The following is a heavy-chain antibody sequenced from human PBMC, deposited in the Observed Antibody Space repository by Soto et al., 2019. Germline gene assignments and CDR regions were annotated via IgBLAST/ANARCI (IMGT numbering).Heavy chain of an antibody. J-gene: IGHJ3*02. V-gene: IGHV4-59*01. CDR1: GGYISSYY. CDR3: AANYDFWSGYLGAFDI. CDR2: IYYSGST. D-gene: IGHD3-3*01. Sequence: PSETLSLTCTVSGGYISSYYWSWIRQPPGKGLEWIGYIYYSGSTNYNPSLKSRVTISVDTSKNQFSLKLSSVTAADTAVYYCAANYDFWSGYLGAFDIWGQGTMVTVSS.